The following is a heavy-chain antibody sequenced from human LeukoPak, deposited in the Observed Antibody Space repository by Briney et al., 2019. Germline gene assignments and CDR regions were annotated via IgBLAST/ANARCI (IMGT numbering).Heavy chain of an antibody. CDR2: ISGSGGTT. V-gene: IGHV3-23*01. D-gene: IGHD6-13*01. CDR1: GFTFSSYW. J-gene: IGHJ3*02. CDR3: AKAWYSSSWYQAGFDI. Sequence: GGSLRLSCAASGFTFSSYWMHWVRQAPGKGLEWVSGISGSGGTTYHADSVKGRCIISRDNSKNTLYLQMNSLRAEDTAVYYCAKAWYSSSWYQAGFDIWGQGTMVTVSS.